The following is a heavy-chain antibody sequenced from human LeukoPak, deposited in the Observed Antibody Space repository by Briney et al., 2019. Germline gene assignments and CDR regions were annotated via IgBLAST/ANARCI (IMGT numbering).Heavy chain of an antibody. CDR3: ARFYYDSSGYYFDY. J-gene: IGHJ4*02. CDR2: IHTSGST. D-gene: IGHD3-22*01. CDR1: GGSISSYY. Sequence: KPSETLSLTCTVSGGSISSYYWSWIRQPAGKGLEWIGRIHTSGSTNYNPSLKSRVTISVDTSKNQFSLKLSSVTAADTAVYYCARFYYDSSGYYFDYWGQGTLVTVSS. V-gene: IGHV4-4*07.